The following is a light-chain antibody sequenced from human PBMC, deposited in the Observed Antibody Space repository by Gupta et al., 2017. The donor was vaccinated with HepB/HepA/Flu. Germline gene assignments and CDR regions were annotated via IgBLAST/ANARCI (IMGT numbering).Light chain of an antibody. CDR3: QSADSSRGV. J-gene: IGLJ2*01. CDR1: ALPKQY. CDR2: KDS. V-gene: IGLV3-25*03. Sequence: SYALTQPPSVSVSPGQTARLTCSGDALPKQYAYWYQQKPGQAPVVVIYKDSERPSGIPERFSGSSSGTTVTLTISGVQAEDEADYYCQSADSSRGVFGGGTKLTVL.